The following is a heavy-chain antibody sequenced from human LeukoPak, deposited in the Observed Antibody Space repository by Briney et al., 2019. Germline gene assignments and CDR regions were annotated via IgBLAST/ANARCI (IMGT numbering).Heavy chain of an antibody. Sequence: GGSLRLSCAASGFAFSSYGMNWVRQAPGKGLEWVAYITSSRTTYYEDSAKGRFTISRDNAKNLLYLQMNSLRDEDTALYYCARSYNSALDVWGQGTTVTVSS. V-gene: IGHV3-48*02. J-gene: IGHJ6*02. CDR2: ITSSRTT. CDR1: GFAFSSYG. CDR3: ARSYNSALDV.